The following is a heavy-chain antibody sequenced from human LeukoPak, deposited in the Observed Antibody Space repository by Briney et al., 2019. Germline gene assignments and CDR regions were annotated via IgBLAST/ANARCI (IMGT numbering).Heavy chain of an antibody. CDR1: GFNFDDYG. CDR2: ISWNGGST. CDR3: ARGFRNGPFDC. J-gene: IGHJ4*02. Sequence: GGSLTLSCAASGFNFDDYGMTWVRQAPGEGLEWVSSISWNGGSTGYVNSVKGRFTISRDNAKNSHFLQMNSLRVEDTALYYCARGFRNGPFDCWGQGTLVTVSS. V-gene: IGHV3-20*04. D-gene: IGHD2-8*01.